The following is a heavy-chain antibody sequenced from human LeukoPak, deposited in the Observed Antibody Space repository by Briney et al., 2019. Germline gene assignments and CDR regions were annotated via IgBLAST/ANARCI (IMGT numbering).Heavy chain of an antibody. CDR3: ASNVAVAGDYNWFDP. CDR1: GYTFTSYG. Sequence: EASVKVSCKASGYTFTSYGISWVRQAPGQGVEWMGWISAYNGNTNYAQKLQGRVTMTTDTSTSTAYMELRSLRSDDTAVYYCASNVAVAGDYNWFDPWGQGTLVTVSS. V-gene: IGHV1-18*01. J-gene: IGHJ5*02. CDR2: ISAYNGNT. D-gene: IGHD6-19*01.